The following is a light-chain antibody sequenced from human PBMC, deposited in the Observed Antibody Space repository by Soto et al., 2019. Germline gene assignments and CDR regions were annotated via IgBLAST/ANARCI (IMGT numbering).Light chain of an antibody. J-gene: IGKJ5*01. V-gene: IGKV2-40*01. CDR1: HSLFDSDDGTTY. CDR2: TLS. Sequence: DVVMTQTPFSLPVTPGAPASISCGWSHSLFDSDDGTTYLDWYXQKTGQXXQXLIYTLSYRASGVPDRFSGSVSGTDFTMKISRVQAEDVGVYYCMQALQTPITFGQGTRLEIK. CDR3: MQALQTPIT.